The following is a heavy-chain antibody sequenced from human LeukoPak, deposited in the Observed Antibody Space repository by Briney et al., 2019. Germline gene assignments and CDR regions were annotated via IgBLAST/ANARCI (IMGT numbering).Heavy chain of an antibody. D-gene: IGHD3-9*01. J-gene: IGHJ4*02. CDR2: ISGSGGST. Sequence: GGSLSLSCAVSGSTFSSYAMSWVRQAPGKGLEWVSAISGSGGSTYYADPVNGLFTISRNNYKNTLYLQMNRLTAEDTAVYYCAKDRERYFDWLFPDWGQGTLVTVSS. CDR3: AKDRERYFDWLFPD. V-gene: IGHV3-23*01. CDR1: GSTFSSYA.